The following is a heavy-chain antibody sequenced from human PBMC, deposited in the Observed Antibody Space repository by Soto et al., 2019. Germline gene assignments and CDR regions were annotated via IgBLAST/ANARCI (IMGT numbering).Heavy chain of an antibody. CDR2: IIPIFGTA. CDR3: AREAAVVAATRDQNFDY. CDR1: GGTFSSYA. V-gene: IGHV1-69*12. D-gene: IGHD2-15*01. J-gene: IGHJ4*02. Sequence: QVQLVQSGAEVKKPGSSVKVSCKASGGTFSSYAISWVRQAPGQGLEWMGGIIPIFGTANYAQKFQGRGTITADESTSTAYMELSSLRSEDTAVYYCAREAAVVAATRDQNFDYWGQGTLVTVSS.